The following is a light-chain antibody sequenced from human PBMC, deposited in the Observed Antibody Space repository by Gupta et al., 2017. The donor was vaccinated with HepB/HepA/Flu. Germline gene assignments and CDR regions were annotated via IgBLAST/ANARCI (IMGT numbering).Light chain of an antibody. V-gene: IGKV1-9*01. CDR3: QRLKKYPRA. Sequence: DIQLTQSPSFLSASVGDRVTITCRASQGISSYLAWYQQKPGKAPKLLIYGASTLQSGVPSRFSGRGSGTEFTLTISILQPEDFTTYYCQRLKKYPRAFGPGTRVDIK. J-gene: IGKJ3*01. CDR1: QGISSY. CDR2: GAS.